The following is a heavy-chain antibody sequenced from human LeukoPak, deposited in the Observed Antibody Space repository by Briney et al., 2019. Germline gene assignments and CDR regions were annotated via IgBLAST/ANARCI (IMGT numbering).Heavy chain of an antibody. CDR2: ISSSSSYI. J-gene: IGHJ6*02. V-gene: IGHV3-21*01. D-gene: IGHD6-13*01. Sequence: PGGSLRPSCAASGFTFSSYSMNWVRQAPGKGLEWVSSISSSSSYIYYADSVKGRFTISRDNAKNSLYLQMNSLRAEDTAVYYCARDSRRLDYYYGMDVWGQGTTVTVSS. CDR3: ARDSRRLDYYYGMDV. CDR1: GFTFSSYS.